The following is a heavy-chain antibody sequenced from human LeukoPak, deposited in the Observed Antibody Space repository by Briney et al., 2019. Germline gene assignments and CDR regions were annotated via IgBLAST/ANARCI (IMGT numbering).Heavy chain of an antibody. J-gene: IGHJ4*02. V-gene: IGHV3-11*01. CDR2: IDSSGSTI. Sequence: PGGSLRLSCAASGFTFSDYYMSWIRQAPGKGLEYVSYIDSSGSTIYYADSVKGRFTISRDNAKNSLYLQMNSLRAGDTAVYYCAKGNYLRGHSGFDYWGQGTLVTVSS. CDR1: GFTFSDYY. D-gene: IGHD5-12*01. CDR3: AKGNYLRGHSGFDY.